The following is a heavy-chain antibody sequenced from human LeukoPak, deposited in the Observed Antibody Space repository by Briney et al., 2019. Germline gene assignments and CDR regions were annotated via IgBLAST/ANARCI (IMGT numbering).Heavy chain of an antibody. D-gene: IGHD2-15*01. Sequence: SVKVSCKASGGTFSSYAISWVRQAPGQGLEWMGGIIPIFGTANYAQKFQGRVTITADKSTSTAYMELSSLRSEDTAVYYCARGHCSGGSCYRDLPYSYYYYMDVWGKGTTVTISS. CDR3: ARGHCSGGSCYRDLPYSYYYYMDV. CDR1: GGTFSSYA. J-gene: IGHJ6*03. CDR2: IIPIFGTA. V-gene: IGHV1-69*06.